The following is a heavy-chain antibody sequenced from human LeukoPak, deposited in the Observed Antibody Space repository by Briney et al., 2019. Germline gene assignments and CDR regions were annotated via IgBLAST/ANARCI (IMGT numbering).Heavy chain of an antibody. D-gene: IGHD6-19*01. CDR2: ISGSGGST. V-gene: IGHV3-23*01. Sequence: PGGSLRLSCAASGFTFSSYAMSWVRQAPGKGLEWVSAISGSGGSTYYADSVKGRFTVSRDNSKNTVYLQMSSLRAEDTAVYYCAKQRKTAVAGNAFDIWGQGTMVTVSS. CDR3: AKQRKTAVAGNAFDI. CDR1: GFTFSSYA. J-gene: IGHJ3*02.